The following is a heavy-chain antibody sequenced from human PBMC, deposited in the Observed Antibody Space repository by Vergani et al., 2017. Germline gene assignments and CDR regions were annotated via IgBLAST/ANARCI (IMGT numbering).Heavy chain of an antibody. Sequence: QVQLVQSGAEVKKPGASVKVSCKASGYTFTSYGISWVRQAPGQGLEWMGRIIPIFGTANYAQKFQGRVTITADESTSTAYMELSSLRSEDTAVYYCARSHDYGDYEDYWGQGTLVTVSS. CDR3: ARSHDYGDYEDY. J-gene: IGHJ4*02. CDR2: IIPIFGTA. V-gene: IGHV1-69*13. D-gene: IGHD4-17*01. CDR1: GYTFTSYG.